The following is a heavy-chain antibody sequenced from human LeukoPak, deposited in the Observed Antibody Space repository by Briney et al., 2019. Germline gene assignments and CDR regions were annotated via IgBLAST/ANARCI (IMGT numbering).Heavy chain of an antibody. V-gene: IGHV3-23*01. Sequence: GGSLRLSCAASGFTFSSYAMSWVRQAPGKGLEWVSAISGSGGSTYYADSVKGRFTISRDNSKNTQYLQMNSLRAEDTAVYYCAKARYSSGWFPRTYYFDYWGQGTLVTVSS. D-gene: IGHD6-19*01. CDR1: GFTFSSYA. CDR2: ISGSGGST. CDR3: AKARYSSGWFPRTYYFDY. J-gene: IGHJ4*02.